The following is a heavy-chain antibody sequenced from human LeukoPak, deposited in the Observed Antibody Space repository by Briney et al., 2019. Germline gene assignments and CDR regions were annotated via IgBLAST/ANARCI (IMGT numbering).Heavy chain of an antibody. CDR2: IRYDGGNK. D-gene: IGHD2-15*01. CDR3: AKLLYWYIDL. CDR1: GFTFNNYG. V-gene: IGHV3-30*02. J-gene: IGHJ2*01. Sequence: PGGSLRLSCAASGFTFNNYGMHWVRQAPGKGLEWVAFIRYDGGNKYYADSVKGRFTISRDNSKNTLYLQMNSLRAEDTAVYYCAKLLYWYIDLWGRGTLVTVSS.